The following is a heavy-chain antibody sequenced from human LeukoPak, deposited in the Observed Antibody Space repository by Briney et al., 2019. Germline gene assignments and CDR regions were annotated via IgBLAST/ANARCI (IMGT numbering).Heavy chain of an antibody. J-gene: IGHJ4*02. Sequence: SETLSLTCTVSGGSISSYYWSWIRQPPRKGLEWIGYIYYSGSTNYNPSLKSRVTISVDTSKNQFSLKLSSVTAADTAVYYCARDRGSGWYGYWGQGTLVTVSS. V-gene: IGHV4-59*01. D-gene: IGHD6-19*01. CDR1: GGSISSYY. CDR2: IYYSGST. CDR3: ARDRGSGWYGY.